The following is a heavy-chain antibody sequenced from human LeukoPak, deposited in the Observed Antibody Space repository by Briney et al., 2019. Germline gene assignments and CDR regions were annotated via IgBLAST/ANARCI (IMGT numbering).Heavy chain of an antibody. V-gene: IGHV4-4*07. CDR3: ATMFGDSSDFDH. J-gene: IGHJ4*02. D-gene: IGHD3-10*02. CDR2: LHPSGST. CDR1: GGSISLYY. Sequence: PSETLSLTCTFSGGSISLYYWNWIRQPAGKGLEWIGLLHPSGSTTCNPSLESRVTMSLDTSNNQFSLNLTSVTAADTAVYYCATMFGDSSDFDHWGQGILVTVSS.